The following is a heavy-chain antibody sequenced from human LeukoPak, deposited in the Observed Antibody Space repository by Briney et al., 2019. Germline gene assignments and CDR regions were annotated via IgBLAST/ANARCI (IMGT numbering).Heavy chain of an antibody. J-gene: IGHJ6*01. Sequence: GGSLRLSCAASGFTFSSYAMSWVRQAPGKGLEWVSCISGSGVSTYYADSVKGRFTISRDNSTRTLSLQMNSLRAEDSAVYYCAKGSRTPMGYYYYTMGVWGQGATVT. D-gene: IGHD1-14*01. CDR3: AKGSRTPMGYYYYTMGV. CDR1: GFTFSSYA. CDR2: ISGSGVST. V-gene: IGHV3-23*01.